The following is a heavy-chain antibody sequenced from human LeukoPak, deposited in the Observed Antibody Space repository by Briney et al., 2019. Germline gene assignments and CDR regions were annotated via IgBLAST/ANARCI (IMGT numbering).Heavy chain of an antibody. Sequence: GGSLRLSCAASGFTFSSYSMNWVRQAPGKGLEGVSYISSSSSTIYYADSVKGRFTISRDNAKNSLYLQMNSLRAEDTAVYYCARDYGYDFWSGYYYYFDYWGQGTLVTVSS. CDR1: GFTFSSYS. CDR3: ARDYGYDFWSGYYYYFDY. CDR2: ISSSSSTI. V-gene: IGHV3-48*01. J-gene: IGHJ4*02. D-gene: IGHD3-3*01.